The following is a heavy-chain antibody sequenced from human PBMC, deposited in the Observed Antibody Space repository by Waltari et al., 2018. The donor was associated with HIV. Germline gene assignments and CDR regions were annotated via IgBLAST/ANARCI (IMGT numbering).Heavy chain of an antibody. J-gene: IGHJ3*01. CDR1: GYSIGRGYY. V-gene: IGHV4-38-2*02. CDR2: VFHSGNP. CDR3: ARVRSDGYSAWSFSVSHDAFDV. D-gene: IGHD5-18*01. Sequence: LSLTPNVSGYSIGRGYYWGWIRQPPGAGLEWIGSVFHSGNPYYNPSLKRRLTISLDASENQFSLSLSPVTAADTAVYYCARVRSDGYSAWSFSVSHDAFDVWGPGTMVIVSS.